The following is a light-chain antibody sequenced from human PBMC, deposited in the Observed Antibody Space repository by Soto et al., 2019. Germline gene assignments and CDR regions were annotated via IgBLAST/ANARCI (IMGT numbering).Light chain of an antibody. V-gene: IGLV2-23*02. CDR3: CSFAGSSTFGV. CDR1: TSDVGGYAV. Sequence: QSALTQPASVSGSPGQSITISCSGTTSDVGGYAVVSWYQQHPGKAPKLMIFEVNQRPSGVSDRFSGSKSGNTASLTIAGLQAGDEADYYCCSFAGSSTFGVFGGGTKLTVL. J-gene: IGLJ3*02. CDR2: EVN.